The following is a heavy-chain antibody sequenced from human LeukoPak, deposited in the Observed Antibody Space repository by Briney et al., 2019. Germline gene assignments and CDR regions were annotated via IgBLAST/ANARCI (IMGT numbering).Heavy chain of an antibody. CDR1: GFSFSNSA. J-gene: IGHJ5*02. CDR3: AKDASGGTYSCGLNWFDP. Sequence: PGGSLRLSCAASGFSFSNSAMNWVRQAPGKGLEWVSSISKGGDDRYYADSVKGRFTISRDNFERTLYLQMNSLRVEDTAVYYCAKDASGGTYSCGLNWFDPWGQGTLVTVSS. V-gene: IGHV3-23*01. D-gene: IGHD6-19*01. CDR2: ISKGGDDR.